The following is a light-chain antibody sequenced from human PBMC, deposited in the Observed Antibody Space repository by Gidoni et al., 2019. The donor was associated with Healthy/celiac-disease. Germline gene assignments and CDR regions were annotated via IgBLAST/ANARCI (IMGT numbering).Light chain of an antibody. Sequence: IVMTQSPDSLAVSLGERATSHCKSSQSVLYSSNNKNYLAWYQQKPGQPPKLLIYWASTREAGVPDRFSGSGSGTDFTLTISSLQAEDVAVYYCQQYYSTPFTFGPXTKVDIK. CDR1: QSVLYSSNNKNY. CDR3: QQYYSTPFT. J-gene: IGKJ3*01. CDR2: WAS. V-gene: IGKV4-1*01.